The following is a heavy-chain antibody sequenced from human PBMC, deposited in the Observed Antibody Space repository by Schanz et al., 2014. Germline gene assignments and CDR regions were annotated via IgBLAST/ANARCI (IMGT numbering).Heavy chain of an antibody. CDR1: GFTFSAYA. CDR3: ARVDSSGYVFDN. D-gene: IGHD3-22*01. J-gene: IGHJ4*02. Sequence: EVQLLESGGGLVQPGGSLRLSCAASGFTFSAYAMTWVRQIPGKGLEWVSAISGGGGTTYYADSVKGRFTISRDNSKNTLYLQMSSLRVEDTAVYYCARVDSSGYVFDNWGQGTRVTVSS. V-gene: IGHV3-23*01. CDR2: ISGGGGTT.